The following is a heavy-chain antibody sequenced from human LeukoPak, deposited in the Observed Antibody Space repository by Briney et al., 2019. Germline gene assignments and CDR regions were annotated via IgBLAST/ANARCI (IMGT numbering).Heavy chain of an antibody. CDR1: AATFSSYW. CDR2: INPDGSST. CDR3: ATPGIRDQYDFDS. Sequence: GGSLRLSCAASAATFSSYWMHWVRQAPGKGLVWVSRINPDGSSTNYADSVKGRFTISRDNVKNTLYPQMNSLRAEDTAVYYCATPGIRDQYDFDSWGQGTLVTVSS. D-gene: IGHD6-13*01. V-gene: IGHV3-74*01. J-gene: IGHJ4*02.